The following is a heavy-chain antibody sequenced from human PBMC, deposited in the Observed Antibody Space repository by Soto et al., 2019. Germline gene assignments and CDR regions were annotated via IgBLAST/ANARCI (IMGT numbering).Heavy chain of an antibody. V-gene: IGHV1-18*01. D-gene: IGHD6-19*01. CDR1: GYSFTSYG. J-gene: IGHJ4*02. CDR2: ISAYNGNT. CDR3: ASDLAVALIDY. Sequence: ASVKVSCKASGYSFTSYGISWVRQAPGQGLEWMGWISAYNGNTKYAQKLQGRVTMTTDTSTSTAYMELRSLRSDDTAVYYCASDLAVALIDYLGQGTLVTVSA.